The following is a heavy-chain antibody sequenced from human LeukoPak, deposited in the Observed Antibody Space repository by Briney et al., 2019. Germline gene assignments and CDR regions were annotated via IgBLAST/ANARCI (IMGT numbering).Heavy chain of an antibody. Sequence: GGSLRLSCAASGFTFSDYWIHWVRQAPGKGLVWVSRINTDGSITNYADSVKGRFSISRDNAKNTLYLQMNSLRAEDTAVYYCARGVDYYDSGGTIYYWGQGTLVTVSS. J-gene: IGHJ4*02. CDR3: ARGVDYYDSGGTIYY. V-gene: IGHV3-74*01. CDR2: INTDGSIT. D-gene: IGHD3-22*01. CDR1: GFTFSDYW.